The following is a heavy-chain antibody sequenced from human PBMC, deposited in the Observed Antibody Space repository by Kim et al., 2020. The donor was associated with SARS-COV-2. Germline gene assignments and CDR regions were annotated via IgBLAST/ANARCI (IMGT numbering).Heavy chain of an antibody. Sequence: DPEDGETIYEQKFQGRVTMTEDTSTDTAYMELSSLRSEDTAVYYCATHEDWGQGTLVTVSS. V-gene: IGHV1-24*01. CDR3: ATHED. CDR2: DPEDGET. J-gene: IGHJ4*02.